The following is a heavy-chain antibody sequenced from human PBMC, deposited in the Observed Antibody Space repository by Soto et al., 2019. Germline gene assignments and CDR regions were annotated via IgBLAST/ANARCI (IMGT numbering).Heavy chain of an antibody. J-gene: IGHJ6*02. V-gene: IGHV3-23*01. CDR3: AKAGMRNTVTTYGMDV. CDR2: ISGSGGST. D-gene: IGHD4-17*01. Sequence: EVQLLESGGGLVQPGGSLRLSCAASGFTFSSYAMSWVRQAPGKGLEWVSAISGSGGSTYYADSVKGRFTISRDKSKNTLYLQMTSLRAEDTAVYYCAKAGMRNTVTTYGMDVWGQGTTVTVSS. CDR1: GFTFSSYA.